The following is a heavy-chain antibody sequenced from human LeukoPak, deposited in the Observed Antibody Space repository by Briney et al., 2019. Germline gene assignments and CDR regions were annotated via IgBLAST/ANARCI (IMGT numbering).Heavy chain of an antibody. CDR3: ARGGITMVRGAYAPLAIDY. Sequence: SETLSLTCTVSGGSISSSSYYWGWIRQPPGKGLEWIGSIYYSGSTYYNPSLKSRVTISVDTSKNQFSLKLSSVTAADTAVYYCARGGITMVRGAYAPLAIDYWGQGTLVTVSS. D-gene: IGHD3-10*01. CDR1: GGSISSSSYY. V-gene: IGHV4-39*07. CDR2: IYYSGST. J-gene: IGHJ4*02.